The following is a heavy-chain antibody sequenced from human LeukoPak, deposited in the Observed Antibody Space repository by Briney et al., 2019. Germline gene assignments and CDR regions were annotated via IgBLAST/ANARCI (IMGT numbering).Heavy chain of an antibody. CDR3: ARARGGIAVAGGTLEYFQH. CDR1: GGSISSYY. CDR2: IYTSGST. V-gene: IGHV4-4*07. J-gene: IGHJ1*01. Sequence: KASETLSLTCTVSGGSISSYYWSWIRQPAGKGLEWIGRIYTSGSTNYNPSLKSRVTMSVDTSKNQFSLKLSSVTAADTAVYYCARARGGIAVAGGTLEYFQHWGQGTLVTVSS. D-gene: IGHD6-19*01.